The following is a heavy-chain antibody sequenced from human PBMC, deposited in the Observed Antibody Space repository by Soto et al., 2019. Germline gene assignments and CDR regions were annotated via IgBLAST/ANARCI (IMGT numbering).Heavy chain of an antibody. V-gene: IGHV1-18*01. D-gene: IGHD6-19*01. J-gene: IGHJ6*02. CDR2: ISAYNGNT. Sequence: GASVKVSCKASGYTFTSYGISWVRQAPGQGLECMGWISAYNGNTNYAQKLQGRVTMTTDTSTSTAYMELRSLRSDDTAVYYCARPHAARGAVSNYYYGMDVWGQGTTVTVSS. CDR1: GYTFTSYG. CDR3: ARPHAARGAVSNYYYGMDV.